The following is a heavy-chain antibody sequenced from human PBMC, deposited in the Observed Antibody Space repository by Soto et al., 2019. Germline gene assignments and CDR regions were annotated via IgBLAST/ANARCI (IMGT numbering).Heavy chain of an antibody. J-gene: IGHJ4*02. V-gene: IGHV4-4*07. Sequence: SETLSLTCTVSVGSISSYYWSWIRQPAGKGLEWIGRIYTSGSTNYNPSLKSRVTMSVDTSKNQFSLKLSSVTAADTAVYYCARVTTYYYDSSGYYYFDYWGQGTLVTVSS. CDR2: IYTSGST. D-gene: IGHD3-22*01. CDR1: VGSISSYY. CDR3: ARVTTYYYDSSGYYYFDY.